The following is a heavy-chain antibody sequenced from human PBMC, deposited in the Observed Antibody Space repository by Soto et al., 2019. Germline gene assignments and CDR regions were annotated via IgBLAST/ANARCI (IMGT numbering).Heavy chain of an antibody. CDR2: ISSSSSYI. CDR3: AVRYSSSWHYFDY. D-gene: IGHD6-13*01. V-gene: IGHV3-21*01. Sequence: GGSLRLSCAASGFTFSDYALHWVRQAPGKGLEWVSSISSSSSYIYYADSVKGRFTISRDNAKNSLYLQMNSLRAEDTAVYYCAVRYSSSWHYFDYWGQGTLVTASS. CDR1: GFTFSDYA. J-gene: IGHJ4*02.